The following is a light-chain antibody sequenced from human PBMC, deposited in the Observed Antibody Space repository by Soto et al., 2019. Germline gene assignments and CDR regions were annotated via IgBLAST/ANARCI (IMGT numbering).Light chain of an antibody. Sequence: QAVVTQPTSASGTPGQRVTISCSGSSSNIGRNTVNWYQQLPGTTPNLLIYSNNQRPSGVHDRFSGSKSGTSASLAISGLQSEDEADYYCAAWDDSRNASFVFGTGTKLTVL. CDR1: SSNIGRNT. V-gene: IGLV1-44*01. CDR2: SNN. CDR3: AAWDDSRNASFV. J-gene: IGLJ1*01.